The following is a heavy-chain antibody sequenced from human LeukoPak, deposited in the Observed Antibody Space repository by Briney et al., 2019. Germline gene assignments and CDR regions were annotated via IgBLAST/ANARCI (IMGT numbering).Heavy chain of an antibody. CDR2: IIPILGIA. D-gene: IGHD1-1*01. J-gene: IGHJ4*02. CDR1: GGTFSSYT. Sequence: VASVKVSCKASGGTFSSYTISWVRQAPGQGLEWMGRIIPILGIANYAQKFQGRVTITADKSTSTAYMELSSLRSEDTAVYYCAIGGGVQLERPFDYWGQGTLVTVSS. V-gene: IGHV1-69*02. CDR3: AIGGGVQLERPFDY.